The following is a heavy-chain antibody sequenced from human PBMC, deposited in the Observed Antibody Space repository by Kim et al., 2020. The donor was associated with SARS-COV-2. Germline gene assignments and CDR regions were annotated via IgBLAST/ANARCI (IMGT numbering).Heavy chain of an antibody. Sequence: GGSLRLSCAASGFTFSYYGMHWVRQAAGKGLEWVALIWSDGSKENYADSVKGRFTISRDTSKSTLYLQMNSLRAEDTAMYYCARDLSYGSLDFRGQGTLV. CDR3: ARDLSYGSLDF. D-gene: IGHD6-13*01. CDR2: IWSDGSKE. J-gene: IGHJ4*02. CDR1: GFTFSYYG. V-gene: IGHV3-33*01.